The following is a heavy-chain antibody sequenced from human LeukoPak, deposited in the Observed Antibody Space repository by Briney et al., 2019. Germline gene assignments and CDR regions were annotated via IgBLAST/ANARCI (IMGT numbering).Heavy chain of an antibody. CDR2: MNPNSGDT. J-gene: IGHJ4*02. D-gene: IGHD3-10*01. CDR3: ARAIRRGELERY. V-gene: IGHV1-8*01. Sequence: GASVKVSCKASGYTFTSYDINWVRQATGQGLEWMGWMNPNSGDTGYAQTFQGRVTMTRDTSVGTAYMELSSLRSEDTAVYYCARAIRRGELERYWGQGMLVTVSS. CDR1: GYTFTSYD.